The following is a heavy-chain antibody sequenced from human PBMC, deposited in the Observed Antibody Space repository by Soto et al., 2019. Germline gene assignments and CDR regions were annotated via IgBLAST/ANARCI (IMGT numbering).Heavy chain of an antibody. CDR1: GYTFTSYD. Sequence: QVQLVQSGAEVKKPGASVKVSCKASGYTFTSYDINWVRQATGQGLEWMGWMNPNSGNTGYAQKCQGRVXXTXNXXISTAYMELSSLRSEDTAVYYCARPCGGSCYHFDYWGQGTLVTVSS. CDR2: MNPNSGNT. CDR3: ARPCGGSCYHFDY. D-gene: IGHD2-15*01. V-gene: IGHV1-8*01. J-gene: IGHJ4*02.